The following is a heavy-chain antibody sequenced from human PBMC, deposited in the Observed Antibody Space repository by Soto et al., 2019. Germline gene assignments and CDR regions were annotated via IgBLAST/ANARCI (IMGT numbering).Heavy chain of an antibody. V-gene: IGHV2-26*02. D-gene: IGHD3-22*01. CDR2: TFSSDEK. CDR1: GFSLTNARMG. CDR3: ARIRTYRYASSRYYWMYYFDD. J-gene: IGHJ4*02. Sequence: QVTLRESGPALVKPTETLTLTCTVSGFSLTNARMGVSWIRQPPGKALEWLAHTFSSDEKFYSSSLKSRLTISKDTSTSQVVLPMTNMDPVDTATYYCARIRTYRYASSRYYWMYYFDDWGQGPLVTVSS.